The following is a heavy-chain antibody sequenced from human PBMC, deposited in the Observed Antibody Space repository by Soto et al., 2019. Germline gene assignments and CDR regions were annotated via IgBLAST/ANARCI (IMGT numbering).Heavy chain of an antibody. CDR2: ISYDGSNK. J-gene: IGHJ4*02. D-gene: IGHD3-16*01. CDR1: GFLFSSYA. V-gene: IGHV3-30*18. Sequence: PGGSLRLSCAASGFLFSSYAMHWVRQAPGKGLEWVAVISYDGSNKYYADSVKGRFTISRDNSKNTIHLQMNSRRAEDTALYYCAKGSEVNPYWGQGTLVTVSS. CDR3: AKGSEVNPY.